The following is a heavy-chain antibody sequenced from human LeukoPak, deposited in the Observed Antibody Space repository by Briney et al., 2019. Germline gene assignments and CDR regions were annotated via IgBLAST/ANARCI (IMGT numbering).Heavy chain of an antibody. D-gene: IGHD2-15*01. V-gene: IGHV2-5*01. CDR1: GFSLSTSGVG. CDR2: IYWNDDK. CDR3: AHRRLGQRLLLFDY. J-gene: IGHJ4*02. Sequence: SGPTLVKPTQTLTLTCTFSGFSLSTSGVGVGWIRQPPGKALEWLALIYWNDDKRYSPSLKSRLTITKDTSKNQVVLTMTNMDPVDTATYYCAHRRLGQRLLLFDYWGQGTLVTVSS.